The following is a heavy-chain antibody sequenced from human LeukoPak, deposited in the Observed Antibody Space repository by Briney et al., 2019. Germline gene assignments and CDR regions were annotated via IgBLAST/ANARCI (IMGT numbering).Heavy chain of an antibody. J-gene: IGHJ6*02. D-gene: IGHD3-10*01. CDR2: ISSSSSYI. CDR1: GFTFSSYA. CDR3: ARETMVRGVYYYYYGMDV. Sequence: GGSLRLSCAASGFTFSSYAMHWVRQAPGKGLEWVSSISSSSSYIYYADSVKGRFTISRDNAKNSLYLQMNSLRAEDTAVYYCARETMVRGVYYYYYGMDVWGQGTTVTVSS. V-gene: IGHV3-21*01.